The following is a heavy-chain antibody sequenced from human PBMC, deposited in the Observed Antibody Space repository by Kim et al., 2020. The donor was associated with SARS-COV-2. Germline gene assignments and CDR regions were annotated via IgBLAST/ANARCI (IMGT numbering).Heavy chain of an antibody. CDR1: GGSISSYY. V-gene: IGHV4-59*01. CDR2: IYYSGST. Sequence: SETLSLTCTVSGGSISSYYWSWIRQPPGKGLEWIGYIYYSGSTNYNPSLKSRVTISVDTSKNQFSLKLSSVTAADTAVYYCARAAYSSSWFNNWFDPWGQGTLVTVSS. J-gene: IGHJ5*02. CDR3: ARAAYSSSWFNNWFDP. D-gene: IGHD6-13*01.